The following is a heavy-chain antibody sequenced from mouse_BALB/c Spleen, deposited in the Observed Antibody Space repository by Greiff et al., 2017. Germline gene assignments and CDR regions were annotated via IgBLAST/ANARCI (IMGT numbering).Heavy chain of an antibody. D-gene: IGHD3-3*01. J-gene: IGHJ2*01. CDR3: ARRDVGDY. CDR1: GFTFSSYG. CDR2: ISSGGSYT. V-gene: IGHV5-6*02. Sequence: DVMLVESGGDLVKPGGSLKLSCAASGFTFSSYGMSWVRQTPDKRLEWVATISSGGSYTYYPDSVKGRFTISRDNAKNTLYLQMSSLKSEDTAMYYCARRDVGDYWGQGTTLTVSS.